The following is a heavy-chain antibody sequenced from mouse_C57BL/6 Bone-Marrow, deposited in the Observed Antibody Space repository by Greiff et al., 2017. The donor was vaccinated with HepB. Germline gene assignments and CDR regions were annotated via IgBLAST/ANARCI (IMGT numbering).Heavy chain of an antibody. Sequence: LVESGAELARPGASVKLSCKASGYTFTSYGISWVKQRTGQGLEWIGEIYPRSGNTYYNEKFKGKATLTADKSSSTAYMELRSLTSEDSAVYFCARGTTVVAPSAYWGQGTLVTVSA. CDR3: ARGTTVVAPSAY. CDR2: IYPRSGNT. V-gene: IGHV1-81*01. J-gene: IGHJ3*01. CDR1: GYTFTSYG. D-gene: IGHD1-1*01.